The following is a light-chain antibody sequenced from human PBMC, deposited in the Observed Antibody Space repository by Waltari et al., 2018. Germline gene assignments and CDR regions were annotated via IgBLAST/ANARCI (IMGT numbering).Light chain of an antibody. CDR1: SLRKFS. V-gene: IGLV3-19*01. J-gene: IGLJ3*02. CDR2: GPD. CDR3: HSRDSTSTRV. Sequence: SSELNQDHAVSVALGQTVKITCQGDSLRKFSASWYQQRPGQAPILVLYGPDYRPSGIPGRFSGSTSGGTASLTITGAQAEDEAVYYCHSRDSTSTRVFGGGTRLTV.